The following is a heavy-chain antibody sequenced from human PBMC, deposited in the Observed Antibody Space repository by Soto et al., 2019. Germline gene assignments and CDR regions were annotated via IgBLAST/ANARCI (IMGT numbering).Heavy chain of an antibody. D-gene: IGHD1-1*01. Sequence: QVHLLQSGAEVQKPGASVTVSCKGSGYGFTTYGITWVRQAPGQGLEWMAWISAHNGNTNYAQKLQGRVTVTRDTSTSTAYMELRSLRSDDTAVCYCARGRYGDYWGQGALVTVSS. CDR3: ARGRYGDY. J-gene: IGHJ4*02. V-gene: IGHV1-18*01. CDR2: ISAHNGNT. CDR1: GYGFTTYG.